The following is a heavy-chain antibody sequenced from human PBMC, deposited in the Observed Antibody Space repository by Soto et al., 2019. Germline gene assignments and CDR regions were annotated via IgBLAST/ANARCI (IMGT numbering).Heavy chain of an antibody. Sequence: ASVKVSCKASGCIFTSHYMHWVRQAPGQGLEWMGVINPTGGSTSYAQKFQGRVTMTRDMSTSTVYMELSSLRSEDTAVYYCARKYSSSSPSDFWGQGTLVTVSS. CDR2: INPTGGST. V-gene: IGHV1-46*01. CDR1: GCIFTSHY. D-gene: IGHD6-6*01. J-gene: IGHJ4*02. CDR3: ARKYSSSSPSDF.